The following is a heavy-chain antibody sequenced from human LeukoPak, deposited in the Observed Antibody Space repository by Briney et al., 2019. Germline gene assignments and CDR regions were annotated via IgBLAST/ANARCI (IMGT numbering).Heavy chain of an antibody. CDR1: GGSINNYY. CDR3: ARGHSSGNYFYY. Sequence: SETLSLTCTVSGGSINNYYWSWIRQPPGKGLEWIGYIYYSGSINYNPSLKSRVTISADTSKNQFSLKLSSVTAADTAVYYCARGHSSGNYFYYWGQGTLVTVSS. CDR2: IYYSGSI. J-gene: IGHJ4*02. V-gene: IGHV4-59*01. D-gene: IGHD3-10*01.